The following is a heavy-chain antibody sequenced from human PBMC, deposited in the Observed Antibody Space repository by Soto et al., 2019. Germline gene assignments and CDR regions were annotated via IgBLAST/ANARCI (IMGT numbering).Heavy chain of an antibody. CDR2: IYPGNSET. D-gene: IGHD6-19*01. J-gene: IGHJ6*02. V-gene: IGHV5-51*01. CDR3: AKEAGSAYYGMDV. CDR1: GYNFSNTW. Sequence: GESLKISCKGSGYNFSNTWINWVRQMPGKGLEWMGIIYPGNSETRYSPSFQGQVTISADKSINTAYLQWSSLKASDTATYYCAKEAGSAYYGMDVWGQVTTVTVSS.